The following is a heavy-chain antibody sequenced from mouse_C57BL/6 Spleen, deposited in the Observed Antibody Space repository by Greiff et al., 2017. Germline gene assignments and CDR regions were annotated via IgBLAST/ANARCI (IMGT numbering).Heavy chain of an antibody. CDR3: ARVGTTVVEVWYFDV. CDR1: GYAFSSYW. Sequence: QVQLQQSGAELVKPGASVKISCKASGYAFSSYWMNWVKQRPGKGLEWIGQIYPGDGDTNYNGKFQGKATLTADKSSSTAYMQLSSLTSEDSAVYFCARVGTTVVEVWYFDVWGTGTTVTVSS. D-gene: IGHD1-1*01. V-gene: IGHV1-80*01. CDR2: IYPGDGDT. J-gene: IGHJ1*03.